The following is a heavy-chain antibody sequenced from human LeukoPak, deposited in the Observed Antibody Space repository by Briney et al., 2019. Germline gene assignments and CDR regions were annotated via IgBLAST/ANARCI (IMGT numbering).Heavy chain of an antibody. V-gene: IGHV3-64*01. CDR3: ARGAQLTDY. J-gene: IGHJ4*02. D-gene: IGHD6-13*01. Sequence: PGGSLRLSCAASGFTFYTYGMHWVRQAPGKGLEYISGIGPDGSTTYYANSVKGRFTISRDNAKYMLYLMDSLTPDDLAVYYCARGAQLTDYWGQGTLVTVSS. CDR1: GFTFYTYG. CDR2: IGPDGSTT.